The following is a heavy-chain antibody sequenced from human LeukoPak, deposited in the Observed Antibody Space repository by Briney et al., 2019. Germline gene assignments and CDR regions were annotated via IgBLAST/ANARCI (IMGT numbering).Heavy chain of an antibody. V-gene: IGHV4-59*08. Sequence: PSETLSLTCNVSGGSISSYYWSWLRQPPGKGLEWIGYIYHSGSTNYNPSLKSRVTISIDTSKNQFSLKLTSVTAAYTAVYYCASVWELPPPATFDRWGQGTLVTVSS. CDR2: IYHSGST. CDR1: GGSISSYY. J-gene: IGHJ5*02. D-gene: IGHD1-26*01. CDR3: ASVWELPPPATFDR.